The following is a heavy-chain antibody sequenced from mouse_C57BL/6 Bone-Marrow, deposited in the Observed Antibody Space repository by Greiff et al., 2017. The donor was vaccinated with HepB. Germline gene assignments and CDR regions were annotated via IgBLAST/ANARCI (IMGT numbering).Heavy chain of an antibody. Sequence: EVQGVESGGGLVKPGGSLKLSCAASGFTFSSYTMSWVRQTPEKRLEWVATISGGGGNTYYPDSVKGRFTISRDNAKNTLYLQMSSLRSEDTALYYCARHAVVHFDYWGQGTTLTVSS. CDR2: ISGGGGNT. CDR3: ARHAVVHFDY. CDR1: GFTFSSYT. V-gene: IGHV5-9*01. J-gene: IGHJ2*01. D-gene: IGHD1-1*01.